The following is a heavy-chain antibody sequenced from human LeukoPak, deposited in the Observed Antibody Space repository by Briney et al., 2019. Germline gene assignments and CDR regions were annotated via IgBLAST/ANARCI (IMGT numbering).Heavy chain of an antibody. D-gene: IGHD3-3*01. CDR3: AADKDPIWSGYYY. CDR1: GFTFTSSA. CDR2: IVVGSGNT. J-gene: IGHJ4*02. V-gene: IGHV1-58*02. Sequence: GASVKVSCKASGFTFTSSAMQWVRQARGQRLEWIGWIVVGSGNTNCAQKFQERVTITRDMSTSTAYMELSSQRSEDTAVYYCAADKDPIWSGYYYWGQGTLVTVSS.